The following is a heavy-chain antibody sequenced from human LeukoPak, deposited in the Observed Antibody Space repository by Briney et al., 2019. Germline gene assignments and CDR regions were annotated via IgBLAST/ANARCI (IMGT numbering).Heavy chain of an antibody. CDR3: ARAYYQNYFDY. CDR1: GGSFSGYY. V-gene: IGHV4-34*01. CDR2: INHSGST. D-gene: IGHD3-10*01. Sequence: PSETLSLTCAVYGGSFSGYYWSWIRQPPGKGLEWIGEINHSGSTNYNPSLKSRVTISVDTSKNQFSLKLSSVTAADTAVYYCARAYYQNYFDYWGQGTLVTVSS. J-gene: IGHJ4*02.